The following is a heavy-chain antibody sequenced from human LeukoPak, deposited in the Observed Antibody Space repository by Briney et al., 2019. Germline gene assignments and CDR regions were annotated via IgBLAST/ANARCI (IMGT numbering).Heavy chain of an antibody. J-gene: IGHJ6*03. Sequence: SETLSLTCTVSGGSISSYYWSWIRQPAGKGLEWIGRIYTSGSTNYNPSLKSRVTMSVDTSKNQFSLKLSSATAADTAVYYCARDVTGGFDPDYYMDVWGKGTTVTVSS. CDR3: ARDVTGGFDPDYYMDV. CDR1: GGSISSYY. CDR2: IYTSGST. V-gene: IGHV4-4*07. D-gene: IGHD3-16*01.